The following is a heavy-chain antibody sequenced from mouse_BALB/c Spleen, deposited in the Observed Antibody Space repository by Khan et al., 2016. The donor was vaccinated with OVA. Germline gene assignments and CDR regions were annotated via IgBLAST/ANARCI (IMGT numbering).Heavy chain of an antibody. CDR1: GFNIKDTY. CDR3: GIFFSLFYGIGCFAY. D-gene: IGHD1-1*01. Sequence: VQLKQSGAELVKPGASVKLSCTASGFNIKDTYIHWVKQRPEQGLEWIGRIDPANGDTKCDPKFQDKATLKADTSSNTAYLQLSSLTSDDTAFFDCGIFFSLFYGIGCFAYWGQGTLVTVSA. CDR2: IDPANGDT. J-gene: IGHJ3*01. V-gene: IGHV14-3*02.